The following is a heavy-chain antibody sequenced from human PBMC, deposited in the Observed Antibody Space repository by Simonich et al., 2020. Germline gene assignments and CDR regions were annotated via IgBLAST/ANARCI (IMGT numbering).Heavy chain of an antibody. V-gene: IGHV3-23*01. Sequence: GGGLVQPGGSLRLSCAASGFTFSSYAMSWVRQAPGKGLEWVSAISVSGGSTYYADSVKCRFIISRDNSKNTLYLQMNSLRAEDTAVYYCAKDLGERITMIVVVIDAFDIWGQGTMVTVSS. CDR2: ISVSGGST. D-gene: IGHD3-22*01. J-gene: IGHJ3*02. CDR3: AKDLGERITMIVVVIDAFDI. CDR1: GFTFSSYA.